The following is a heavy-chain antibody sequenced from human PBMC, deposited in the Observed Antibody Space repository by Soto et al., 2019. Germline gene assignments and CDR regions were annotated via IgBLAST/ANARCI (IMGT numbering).Heavy chain of an antibody. CDR1: GYTFTSYG. CDR2: ISAYNGNT. D-gene: IGHD3-22*01. CDR3: ARAAALYYYDSSGYSRVDS. V-gene: IGHV1-18*01. Sequence: EASVKVSCKASGYTFTSYGISWVRQAPGQGLEWMGWISAYNGNTNYAQKLQGRVTMTTDTSTSTAYMELRSLRSDDTAVYYCARAAALYYYDSSGYSRVDSWGQGTMVTVS. J-gene: IGHJ4*02.